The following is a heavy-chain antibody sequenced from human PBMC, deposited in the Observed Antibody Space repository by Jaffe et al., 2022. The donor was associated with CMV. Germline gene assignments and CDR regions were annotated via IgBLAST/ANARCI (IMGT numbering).Heavy chain of an antibody. J-gene: IGHJ5*02. Sequence: QLQLQESGPGLVKPSETLSLTCTVSGGSISSSSYYWGWIRQPPGKGLEWIGSIYYSGSTYYNPSLKSRVTISVDTSKNQFSLKLSSVTAADTAVYYCAGSYCSSTSCYSRPPLQFDPWGQGTLVTVSS. D-gene: IGHD2-2*01. CDR1: GGSISSSSYY. CDR2: IYYSGST. CDR3: AGSYCSSTSCYSRPPLQFDP. V-gene: IGHV4-39*01.